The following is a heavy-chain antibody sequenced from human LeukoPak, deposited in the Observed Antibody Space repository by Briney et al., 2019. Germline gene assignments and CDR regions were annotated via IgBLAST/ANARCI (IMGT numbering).Heavy chain of an antibody. Sequence: SETLSLTCTVSGYSISSGFYWGWIRQPPGKGLECIGSIYHSGSTYYNPSLNIRVTISVDTSKNQFSLNLRSVTAADTAVYYCAREILYDSTGYYLWGQGTLVTVSS. J-gene: IGHJ4*02. V-gene: IGHV4-38-2*02. CDR3: AREILYDSTGYYL. D-gene: IGHD3-22*01. CDR1: GYSISSGFY. CDR2: IYHSGST.